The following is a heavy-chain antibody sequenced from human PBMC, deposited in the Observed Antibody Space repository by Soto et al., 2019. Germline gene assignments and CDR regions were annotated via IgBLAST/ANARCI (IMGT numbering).Heavy chain of an antibody. D-gene: IGHD3-3*01. CDR2: IKSKTDGGTT. J-gene: IGHJ6*02. V-gene: IGHV3-15*07. CDR3: TTTITIFGVVITEPEYYYYGMDV. Sequence: PGGSLRLSCAASGFTFSNAWMNWVRQAPGKGLEWVGRIKSKTDGGTTDYAAPVKGRFTISRDDSKNTLYLQMNSLKTEDTAVYYCTTTITIFGVVITEPEYYYYGMDVWGQGTTVTVSS. CDR1: GFTFSNAW.